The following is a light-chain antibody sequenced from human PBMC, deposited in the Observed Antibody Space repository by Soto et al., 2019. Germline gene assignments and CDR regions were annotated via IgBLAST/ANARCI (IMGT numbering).Light chain of an antibody. Sequence: EIVLTQSPGTLSLSPGAGATLSCRASQSVRNNYLAWYQQKPGQAPRLLISGASSRATGVPDRFSGSGSGTDFTLTISRLESEDFAVYYCQRYGSSPPHTFGQGTRLEIK. V-gene: IGKV3-20*01. CDR3: QRYGSSPPHT. J-gene: IGKJ2*01. CDR2: GAS. CDR1: QSVRNNY.